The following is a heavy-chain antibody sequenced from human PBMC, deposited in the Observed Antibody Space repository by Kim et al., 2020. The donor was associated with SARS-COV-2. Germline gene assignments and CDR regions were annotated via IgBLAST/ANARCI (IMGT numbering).Heavy chain of an antibody. CDR3: ARDAVCSSAD. D-gene: IGHD2-2*01. CDR1: GFTFSSNW. J-gene: IGHJ1*01. Sequence: GGSLRLSCAASGFTFSSNWMHWVRQAPGQGLEWVSRINIYYTTTTYADPVHGRFTTISDNASSKLFLQLDSLRADDPAADYCARDAVCSSADWGQGTLV. V-gene: IGHV3-74*03. CDR2: INIYYTTT.